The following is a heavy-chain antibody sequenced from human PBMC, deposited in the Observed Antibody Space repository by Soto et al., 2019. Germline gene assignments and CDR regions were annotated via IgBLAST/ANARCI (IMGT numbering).Heavy chain of an antibody. Sequence: EASVKVSCKASGYTFTSYGISWVRQAPGQGLEWMGWISAYNGNTNYAQKLQGRVTMTTDTSTSTAYMELRSLRSDDTAVYYCARGGAVAAAGTLLGYWGQGTLVTVSS. CDR2: ISAYNGNT. CDR1: GYTFTSYG. D-gene: IGHD6-13*01. V-gene: IGHV1-18*04. CDR3: ARGGAVAAAGTLLGY. J-gene: IGHJ4*02.